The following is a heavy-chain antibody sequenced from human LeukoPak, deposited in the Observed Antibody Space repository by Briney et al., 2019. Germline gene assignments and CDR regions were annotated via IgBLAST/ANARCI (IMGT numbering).Heavy chain of an antibody. J-gene: IGHJ4*02. CDR2: IRSKAYGGTT. CDR3: TRALRYGGKRGFDY. D-gene: IGHD4-23*01. CDR1: GFTFGDYG. Sequence: GGSLRLSCTASGFTFGDYGMSWFRQAPGKGLEWVGFIRSKAYGGTTEYAASVKGRFTISRDDPKSIAYLQMNSLKTEDTAVYYCTRALRYGGKRGFDYWGQGTLVTVSS. V-gene: IGHV3-49*03.